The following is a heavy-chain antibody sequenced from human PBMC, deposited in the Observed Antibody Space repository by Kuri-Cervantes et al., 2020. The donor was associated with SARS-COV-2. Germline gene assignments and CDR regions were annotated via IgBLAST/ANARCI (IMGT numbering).Heavy chain of an antibody. D-gene: IGHD1-26*01. CDR2: VSYDGTNK. J-gene: IGHJ4*02. CDR1: GFTFSSYA. Sequence: GGSLRLSCAASGFTFSSYAIYWVRRAPGKGLEWVAVVSYDGTNKYYGDSVKGRFTISRDNSKNTVYLQMNSPRSEDTAVYYCAKDRSDGGSYLGSGVFDYWGQGTLVTVSS. CDR3: AKDRSDGGSYLGSGVFDY. V-gene: IGHV3-30-3*02.